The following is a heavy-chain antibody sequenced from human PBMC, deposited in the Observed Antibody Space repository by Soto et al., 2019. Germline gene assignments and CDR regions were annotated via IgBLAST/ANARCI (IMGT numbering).Heavy chain of an antibody. J-gene: IGHJ6*02. CDR1: GYTFTSYG. V-gene: IGHV1-18*04. Sequence: ASVKVCCKASGYTFTSYGISWVRQAPGQGLEWMGWISAYNGNTNYAQKLQGRVTMTTDTSTSTAYMELRSLRSDDTAVYYCARVGHGDYGFRHRSAYYYGMDVWGQGTTVTVSS. D-gene: IGHD4-17*01. CDR3: ARVGHGDYGFRHRSAYYYGMDV. CDR2: ISAYNGNT.